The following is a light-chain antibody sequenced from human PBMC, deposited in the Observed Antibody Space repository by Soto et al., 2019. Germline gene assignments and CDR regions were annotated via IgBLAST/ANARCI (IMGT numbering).Light chain of an antibody. CDR2: DVS. J-gene: IGKJ1*01. Sequence: EIVLTQSPATLSLSPGDRATLSCRASQSVSSQLAWYQQKPGQAPRLLIYDVSYRATGIPARFSGSGSGADFTLTISSLEPEYFAVYYCQQRANWPRTFGQGTRVDIK. CDR3: QQRANWPRT. CDR1: QSVSSQ. V-gene: IGKV3-11*01.